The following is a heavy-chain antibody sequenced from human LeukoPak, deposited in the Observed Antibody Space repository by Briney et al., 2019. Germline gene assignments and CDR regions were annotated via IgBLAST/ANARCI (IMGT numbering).Heavy chain of an antibody. J-gene: IGHJ3*02. Sequence: HPGGSLKLSCAASGFTFSGSAMHWVRQASGKGLEWVGRIRSKANSYATAYAASVKGRFTISRDDSKNTAYLQMNSLKTEDTAVYYCTRPAHRIAAAGTHDAFDIWGQGTMVTVSS. D-gene: IGHD6-13*01. CDR2: IRSKANSYAT. V-gene: IGHV3-73*01. CDR3: TRPAHRIAAAGTHDAFDI. CDR1: GFTFSGSA.